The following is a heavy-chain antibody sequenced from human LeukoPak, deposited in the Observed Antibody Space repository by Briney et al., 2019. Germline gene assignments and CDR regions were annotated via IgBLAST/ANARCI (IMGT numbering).Heavy chain of an antibody. Sequence: GASVKVSCKASGYSFTAFYIHWLRQAPGHGLEWMGWIHPRSGDTNYAQKFQGRVTMTRDTSINTAYMDLNSLRSDDTAVYYCARDGEYGSGSYYRGCFDYWGPGALVTVSS. J-gene: IGHJ4*02. D-gene: IGHD3-10*01. CDR2: IHPRSGDT. CDR1: GYSFTAFY. V-gene: IGHV1-2*02. CDR3: ARDGEYGSGSYYRGCFDY.